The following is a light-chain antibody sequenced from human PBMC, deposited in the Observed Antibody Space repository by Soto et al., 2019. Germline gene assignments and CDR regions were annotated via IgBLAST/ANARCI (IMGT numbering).Light chain of an antibody. CDR1: SSDVGGYNY. V-gene: IGLV2-11*01. CDR3: CSYAGSYTLVV. J-gene: IGLJ2*01. Sequence: QSALTQPRSVSGSPGQSVTISCTGTSSDVGGYNYVSWYQQHPGKAPKLMIYDVSKRPSGVPDRFSGSKSGNTASLTISGLQAVDDVDYYCCSYAGSYTLVVFGGGTK. CDR2: DVS.